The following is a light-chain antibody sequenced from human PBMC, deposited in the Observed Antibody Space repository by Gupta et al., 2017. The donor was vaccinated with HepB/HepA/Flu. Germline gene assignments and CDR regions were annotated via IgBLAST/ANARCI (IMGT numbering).Light chain of an antibody. V-gene: IGKV3-20*01. CDR1: QSVSSSY. CDR2: GAS. CDR3: QQYWSSPLWT. J-gene: IGKJ1*01. Sequence: GERATLSCRARQSVSSSYLAWYQQTPGQAPRLLIYGASSRATGIPDRFSGSGSGTDFTLTISRLEPEDFAVYYCQQYWSSPLWTFGQGTKVEIK.